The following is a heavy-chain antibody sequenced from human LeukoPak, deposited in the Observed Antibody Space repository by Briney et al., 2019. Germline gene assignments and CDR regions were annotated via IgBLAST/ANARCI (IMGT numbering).Heavy chain of an antibody. CDR2: ISGSGPST. V-gene: IGHV3-23*01. J-gene: IGHJ4*02. Sequence: GGSLTLACVASGFTFNNYTMSWVRQAPGKGLEWVSSISGSGPSTDYTDAVKGRFIISRDKSKNTLHLQMNSLRAEDTALYYCARLPTFYYDSSGYHYDYWGQGTLVTVSS. CDR3: ARLPTFYYDSSGYHYDY. D-gene: IGHD3-22*01. CDR1: GFTFNNYT.